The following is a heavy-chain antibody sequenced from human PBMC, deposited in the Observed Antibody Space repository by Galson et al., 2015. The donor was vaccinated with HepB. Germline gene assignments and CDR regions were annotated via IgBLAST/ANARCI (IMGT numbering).Heavy chain of an antibody. CDR3: ARGHRWLHPRFDY. Sequence: SETLSLTCAVYGGSFSGYYWSWIRQPPGKGLEWIGEINHSGSTNYNPSLKSRVTISVDTSKNQFSLKLSSVTAADTAVYYCARGHRWLHPRFDYWGQGTLVTVSS. J-gene: IGHJ4*02. D-gene: IGHD5-12*01. CDR1: GGSFSGYY. V-gene: IGHV4-34*01. CDR2: INHSGST.